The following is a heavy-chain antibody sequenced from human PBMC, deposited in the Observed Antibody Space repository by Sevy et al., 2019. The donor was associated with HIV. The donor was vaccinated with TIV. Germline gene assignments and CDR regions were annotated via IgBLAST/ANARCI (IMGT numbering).Heavy chain of an antibody. Sequence: GGSLRLSCAASGFTFSIYAMSWVRQSPGKGLEWVSTITSSGDTTYYADSVKGRFTISRDNSKNTLYLQMSSLRADDTAIYYCVLYSSSRYGANWGQGTLVTVSS. V-gene: IGHV3-23*01. D-gene: IGHD2-2*01. CDR3: VLYSSSRYGAN. CDR2: ITSSGDTT. CDR1: GFTFSIYA. J-gene: IGHJ4*02.